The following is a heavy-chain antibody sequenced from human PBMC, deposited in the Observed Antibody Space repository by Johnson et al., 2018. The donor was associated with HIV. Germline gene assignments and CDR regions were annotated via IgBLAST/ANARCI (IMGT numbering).Heavy chain of an antibody. V-gene: IGHV3-9*01. J-gene: IGHJ3*02. CDR1: GFTFDDYA. CDR2: ISWNSGSI. CDR3: AKDVLRFLEWTINAFEI. Sequence: VQLVESGGGLVQPGRSLRLSCAASGFTFDDYAMHWVRQAPGKGLEWVSGISWNSGSIGYADSVKGRFTISRDNAKNSLYLQMNSLRAEDTALYYCAKDVLRFLEWTINAFEIWGQGTMVTVSS. D-gene: IGHD3-3*01.